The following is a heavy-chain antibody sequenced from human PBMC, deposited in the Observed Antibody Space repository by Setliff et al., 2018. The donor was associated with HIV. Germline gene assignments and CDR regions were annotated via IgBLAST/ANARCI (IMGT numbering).Heavy chain of an antibody. J-gene: IGHJ3*02. CDR1: GGSFSGYY. D-gene: IGHD6-13*01. CDR2: INHSGGT. V-gene: IGHV4-34*01. CDR3: SIAAIDDAFDI. Sequence: SETLSLTCAVYGGSFSGYYWSWIRQPPGKGLEWIGEINHSGGTNYNPSLKSRVTISVDTSKNQFSLKLSSVTAADTAVYYCSIAAIDDAFDIWGQGTMVTVSS.